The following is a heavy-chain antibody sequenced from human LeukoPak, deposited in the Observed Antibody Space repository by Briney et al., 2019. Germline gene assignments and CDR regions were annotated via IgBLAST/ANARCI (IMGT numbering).Heavy chain of an antibody. J-gene: IGHJ4*02. CDR1: GYTFTSYG. CDR2: INAYNGNT. D-gene: IGHD3-22*01. V-gene: IGHV1-18*01. Sequence: ASVKVSCKASGYTFTSYGISWVRQAPGQGLEWMGWINAYNGNTNYAQKLQGRVTMTTDTSTSTAYMELRSLRSDDTAVYYCARDRTEGGSGYYIFWGQGTLVTVSS. CDR3: ARDRTEGGSGYYIF.